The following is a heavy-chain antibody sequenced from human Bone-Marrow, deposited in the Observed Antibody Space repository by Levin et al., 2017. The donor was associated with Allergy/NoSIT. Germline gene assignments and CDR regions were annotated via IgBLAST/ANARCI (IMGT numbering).Heavy chain of an antibody. CDR2: INHSGST. D-gene: IGHD1-7*01. CDR1: GGSFSGYY. Sequence: SCAVYGGSFSGYYWSWIRQPPGKGLEWIGEINHSGSTNYNPSLKSRVTISVDTSKNQFSLKLSSVTAADTAVYYCASDLITGTRLGAFDIWGQGTMVTVSS. V-gene: IGHV4-34*01. CDR3: ASDLITGTRLGAFDI. J-gene: IGHJ3*02.